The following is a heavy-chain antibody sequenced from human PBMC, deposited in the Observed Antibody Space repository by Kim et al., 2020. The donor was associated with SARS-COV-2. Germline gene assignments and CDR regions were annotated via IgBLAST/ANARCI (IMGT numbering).Heavy chain of an antibody. D-gene: IGHD5-18*01. Sequence: SETLSLTCAVYGGSFSGYYWSWIRQPPGKGLEWIGEINHSGSTNYNPSLKSRVTISVDTSKNQFSLKLSSVTAADTAVYYCARGSSLRGYSYGYPNDYWGQGTLVTVSS. CDR1: GGSFSGYY. J-gene: IGHJ4*02. CDR2: INHSGST. CDR3: ARGSSLRGYSYGYPNDY. V-gene: IGHV4-34*01.